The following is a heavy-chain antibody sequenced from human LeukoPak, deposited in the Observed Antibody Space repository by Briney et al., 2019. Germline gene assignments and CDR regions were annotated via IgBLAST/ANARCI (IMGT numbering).Heavy chain of an antibody. CDR1: GFTFSSYS. V-gene: IGHV3-30*03. D-gene: IGHD3-9*01. CDR2: ISYDGSNK. Sequence: PGGSLRLSCAASGFTFSSYSMNWVRQAPGKGLEWVAVISYDGSNKYYADSVKGRFTISRDNSKNTLYLQMNSLRAEDTAVYYCARALSQNDILTGYGYWGQGTLVTVSS. CDR3: ARALSQNDILTGYGY. J-gene: IGHJ4*02.